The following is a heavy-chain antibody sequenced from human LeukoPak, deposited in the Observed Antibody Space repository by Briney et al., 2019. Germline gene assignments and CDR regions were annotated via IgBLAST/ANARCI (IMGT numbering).Heavy chain of an antibody. D-gene: IGHD6-19*01. CDR2: INPSGGGT. V-gene: IGHV1-46*02. Sequence: ASVKVSCKASGDTFNNYYMYWVRQAPGQGLEWMGMINPSGGGTSYAQKFQGRVTMTRDTSTRTVYMEVSSLKPEDTAVYYCARQGAYSSAIGMGYWGQGTLVTVSS. J-gene: IGHJ4*02. CDR1: GDTFNNYY. CDR3: ARQGAYSSAIGMGY.